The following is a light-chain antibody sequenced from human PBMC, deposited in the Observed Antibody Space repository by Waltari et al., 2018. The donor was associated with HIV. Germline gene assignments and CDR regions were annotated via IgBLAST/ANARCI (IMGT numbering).Light chain of an antibody. CDR1: SSDVGGYNY. CDR2: DVS. Sequence: QSALTQPASVSGSPGQSITISCTGTSSDVGGYNYVSWYQQHPGKAPKLMIYDVSNPPSGGSNRFAGSKSGNTASLTSAGLQAEDEGDSDWSPYTTSSTHVVFGGGTKPTV. CDR3: SPYTTSSTHVV. J-gene: IGLJ2*01. V-gene: IGLV2-14*03.